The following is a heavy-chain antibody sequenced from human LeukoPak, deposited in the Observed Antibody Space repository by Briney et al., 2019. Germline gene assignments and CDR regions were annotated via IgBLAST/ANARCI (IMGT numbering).Heavy chain of an antibody. J-gene: IGHJ3*02. D-gene: IGHD2-2*01. Sequence: GGSLRLSCAASGFTFSNYAMSWVRQAPGKGLEWVSAISGSGSSASYADAVKGRFTISRDNSKNTLYLRMNSLRAEDTAVYYCAKEKGSTYGSDIWGQGTMVTVSS. CDR3: AKEKGSTYGSDI. CDR1: GFTFSNYA. CDR2: ISGSGSSA. V-gene: IGHV3-23*01.